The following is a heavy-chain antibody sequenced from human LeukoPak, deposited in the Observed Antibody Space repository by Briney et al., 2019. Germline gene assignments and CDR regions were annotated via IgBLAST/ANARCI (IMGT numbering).Heavy chain of an antibody. Sequence: HPGGSLRLSCAVSGFTVSSNYMSWVRQAPGKGLEWVSVIYNVGNTHYADSVKGRFTISRDISKNTIYLQMNSLRAEDTAMYFCARSSRYYYDGSGYYPGPPDHWGQGTLVTVPS. CDR2: IYNVGNT. CDR1: GFTVSSNY. V-gene: IGHV3-53*01. D-gene: IGHD3-22*01. J-gene: IGHJ5*02. CDR3: ARSSRYYYDGSGYYPGPPDH.